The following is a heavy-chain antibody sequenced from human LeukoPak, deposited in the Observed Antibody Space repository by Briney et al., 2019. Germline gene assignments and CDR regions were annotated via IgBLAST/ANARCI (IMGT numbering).Heavy chain of an antibody. CDR2: IIPIFGTA. CDR1: GGTFSSYA. CDR3: ARGGVVPVNTDY. Sequence: SVKVSCKASGGTFSSYAISWVRQAPGQGLEWMGGIIPIFGTANYAQKLQGRVTMTTDTSTSTAYMELRSLRSDDTAVYYCARGGVVPVNTDYWGQGTLVTVSS. V-gene: IGHV1-69*05. J-gene: IGHJ4*02. D-gene: IGHD2-2*01.